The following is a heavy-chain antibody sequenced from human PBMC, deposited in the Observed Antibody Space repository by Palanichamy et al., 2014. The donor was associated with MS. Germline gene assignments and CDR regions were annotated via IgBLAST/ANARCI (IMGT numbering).Heavy chain of an antibody. CDR3: ARVLVGATEHGAFDI. D-gene: IGHD1-26*01. CDR2: ISSNGGST. Sequence: EVQLVESGGGLVQPGGSLRLSCAASGFTFSSYAIHWVRQAPGKGLEYVSAISSNGGSTYYANSVKGRFTISRDNSKNTLYLQMGSLRAEDMAVYYCARVLVGATEHGAFDIWGQGTMVTVSS. V-gene: IGHV3-64*01. J-gene: IGHJ3*02. CDR1: GFTFSSYA.